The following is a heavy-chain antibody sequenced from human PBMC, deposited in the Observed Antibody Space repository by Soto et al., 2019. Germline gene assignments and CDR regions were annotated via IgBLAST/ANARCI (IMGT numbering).Heavy chain of an antibody. J-gene: IGHJ4*02. CDR1: GFTFRSYA. CDR3: AKGGGYCSGGSCNVSPGSG. V-gene: IGHV3-23*01. Sequence: GGSLRLSCAASGFTFRSYAMSWVRQVPGKGLEWVSAISRNGDTTYYADSVKGRFTISRDNSKNTLYLEMNSLRAEDTAIYYCAKGGGYCSGGSCNVSPGSGWGQGTLVTVSS. D-gene: IGHD2-15*01. CDR2: ISRNGDTT.